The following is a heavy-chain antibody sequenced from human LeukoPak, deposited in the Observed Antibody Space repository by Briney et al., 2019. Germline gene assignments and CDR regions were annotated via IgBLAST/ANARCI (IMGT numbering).Heavy chain of an antibody. Sequence: PSETLSLTCTVSGGSISSGSYYSSWIRQPAGKGLEWIGRIYTSGSTNYNPSLKSRVTISLDTSKNQFSLKLSSVTAADTAVYYCARECYSNYGYYMDVWGKGTTVTVSS. V-gene: IGHV4-61*02. CDR2: IYTSGST. J-gene: IGHJ6*03. CDR3: ARECYSNYGYYMDV. CDR1: GGSISSGSYY. D-gene: IGHD4-11*01.